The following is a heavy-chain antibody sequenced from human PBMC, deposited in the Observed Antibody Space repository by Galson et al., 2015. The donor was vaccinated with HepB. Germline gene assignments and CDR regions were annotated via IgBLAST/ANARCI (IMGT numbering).Heavy chain of an antibody. D-gene: IGHD3-10*01. V-gene: IGHV3-15*01. J-gene: IGHJ4*02. CDR1: GFTFSNAW. CDR2: IKSKTDGGTT. Sequence: SLRLSCAASGFTFSNAWMSWVRQAPGKGLEWVGRIKSKTDGGTTDYAAPVKGRFTISRDDSKNTLYLQMNSLKTEDTAVYYCTTDFTGSGSYLHHSWGQGTLVTVSS. CDR3: TTDFTGSGSYLHHS.